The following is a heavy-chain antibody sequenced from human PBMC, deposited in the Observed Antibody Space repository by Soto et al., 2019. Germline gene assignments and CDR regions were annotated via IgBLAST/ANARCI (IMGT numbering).Heavy chain of an antibody. D-gene: IGHD4-4*01. CDR2: ISAYNGNT. J-gene: IGHJ5*02. V-gene: IGHV1-18*01. Sequence: VSVRGSCRASGTACTTHWGTYVRQAPGQGLEWMGWISAYNGNTSYAQKLQGRVTMTTDTSTSTAYMELRSLRSDDTAVYFCARGDFRRWFDPWGQGTLVTVSS. CDR3: ARGDFRRWFDP. CDR1: GTACTTHW.